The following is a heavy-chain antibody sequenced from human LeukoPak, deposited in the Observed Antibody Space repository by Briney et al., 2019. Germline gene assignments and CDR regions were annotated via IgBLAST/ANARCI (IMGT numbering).Heavy chain of an antibody. Sequence: QAGGSLRLSCAASGFIFSSYAMNWVRQAPGKGLEWVSYISRTYSIFYSDSVRGRFTVPRDNAKNSLYLQMNSLRDEDTAVYYCARDHNWGFDYWGQGTLVAVSS. J-gene: IGHJ4*02. CDR2: ISRTYSI. CDR3: ARDHNWGFDY. V-gene: IGHV3-48*02. D-gene: IGHD7-27*01. CDR1: GFIFSSYA.